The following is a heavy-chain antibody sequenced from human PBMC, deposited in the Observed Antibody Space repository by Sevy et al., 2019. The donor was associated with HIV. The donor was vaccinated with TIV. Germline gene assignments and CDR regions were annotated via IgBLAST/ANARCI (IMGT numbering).Heavy chain of an antibody. CDR2: ISSSSTYI. J-gene: IGHJ4*02. CDR1: GFTFSSYT. V-gene: IGHV3-21*01. D-gene: IGHD2-2*01. CDR3: ARDGGCTSTSCLLYFDY. Sequence: GGSLRLSCAASGFTFSSYTMNWVRQAPRKGLEWVSSISSSSTYIYYADSLKGRFTISRDNAKNSVYLQMNSLRAEDTAVYYCARDGGCTSTSCLLYFDYWGQGTLVTVSS.